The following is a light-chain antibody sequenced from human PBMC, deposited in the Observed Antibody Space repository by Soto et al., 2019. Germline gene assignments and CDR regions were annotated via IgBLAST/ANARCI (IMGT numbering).Light chain of an antibody. CDR1: QSLSASY. CDR3: QQYNNWPFT. Sequence: EIVLTQSPGTLSLSPGERATLFCRASQSLSASYLAWYQQKPGQAPRLLVYGASSRATGIPDRFIGNGSGTEFTLTASSLQPEDFAVYYCQQYNNWPFTLGPGTKVDIK. J-gene: IGKJ3*01. V-gene: IGKV3-20*01. CDR2: GAS.